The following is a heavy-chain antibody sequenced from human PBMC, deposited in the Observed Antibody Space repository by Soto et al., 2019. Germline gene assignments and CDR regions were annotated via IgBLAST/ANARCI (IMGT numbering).Heavy chain of an antibody. CDR1: GYTFTVHF. Sequence: AAVKVSCKSSGYTFTVHFLHWVRQAPGQGLEWMGWSNPNSGATNSAPKIQGRVTTTSDTYIRTDALEMNRLTSDDTAIYYCVRQWNSRPYNWLDAWGQGTLVTVSS. CDR3: VRQWNSRPYNWLDA. V-gene: IGHV1-2*02. J-gene: IGHJ5*02. CDR2: SNPNSGAT. D-gene: IGHD1-7*01.